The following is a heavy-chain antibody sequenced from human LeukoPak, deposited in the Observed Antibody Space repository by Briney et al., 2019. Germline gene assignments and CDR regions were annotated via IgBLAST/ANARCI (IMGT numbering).Heavy chain of an antibody. J-gene: IGHJ4*02. V-gene: IGHV3-21*04. CDR2: ISRSSIYK. CDR3: ASGGGSVAAWR. CDR1: GFTFSSYS. D-gene: IGHD2-15*01. Sequence: GGSLRLSCAASGFTFSSYSMNWVRQAPGKGLEWVSSISRSSIYKYYADSVKGRFTISRDNAKNSLYLQMNSLRAEDTAVYYCASGGGSVAAWRWGQGTLVTVSS.